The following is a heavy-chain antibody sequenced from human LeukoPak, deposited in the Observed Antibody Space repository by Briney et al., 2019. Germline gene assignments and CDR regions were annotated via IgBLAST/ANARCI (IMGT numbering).Heavy chain of an antibody. D-gene: IGHD3-22*01. V-gene: IGHV3-21*04. CDR1: GFTFSSYS. J-gene: IGHJ4*02. CDR3: GGEYYYDSSAFDY. CDR2: ISSSSSYI. Sequence: PGGSLRLSCAASGFTFSSYSMSWVRQAPGKGLEWVSSISSSSSYIYYADSVKGRFTISRDNSKNTLYLQMNSLRAEDTAVYYCGGEYYYDSSAFDYWGQGTLVTVSS.